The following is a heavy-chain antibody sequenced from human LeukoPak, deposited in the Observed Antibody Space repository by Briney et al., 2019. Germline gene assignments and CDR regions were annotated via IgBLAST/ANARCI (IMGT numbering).Heavy chain of an antibody. V-gene: IGHV3-23*01. CDR2: ISGSGGST. Sequence: SGGSLRLSCAASGFTFSTYGMSWVRQAPGKGLEWVSAISGSGGSTYYADSVKGRFTISRDNSKNTLYLQMNSLRAEDTAVYYCAKDMVRGVIKLYAFDIWGQGTMVTVSS. D-gene: IGHD3-10*01. CDR1: GFTFSTYG. J-gene: IGHJ3*02. CDR3: AKDMVRGVIKLYAFDI.